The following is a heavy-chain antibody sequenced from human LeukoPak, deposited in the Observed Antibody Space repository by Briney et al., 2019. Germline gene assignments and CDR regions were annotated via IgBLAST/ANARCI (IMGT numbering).Heavy chain of an antibody. Sequence: PSETLSLTCTVSGGSISSYFWSWIRPPAGEGLEWIGRIYTSGSTNYNPSLKSRVTMSVDTSKNQFSLKLSSVTAADTAVYYCARGGYSSGWYLHYYYYYMDVWGKGTTVTVSS. CDR2: IYTSGST. V-gene: IGHV4-4*07. D-gene: IGHD6-19*01. CDR3: ARGGYSSGWYLHYYYYYMDV. CDR1: GGSISSYF. J-gene: IGHJ6*03.